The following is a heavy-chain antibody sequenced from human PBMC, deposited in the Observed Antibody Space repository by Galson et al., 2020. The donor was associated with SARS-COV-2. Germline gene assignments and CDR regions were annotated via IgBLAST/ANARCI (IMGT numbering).Heavy chain of an antibody. Sequence: ETSETLSLTCTVSGGSISSSSYYWGWIRQPPGKGLEWIGSIYYSGSTYYNPSLKSRVTISVDTSKNQFSLKLSSVTAADTAVYYCARCEWSGYIYGTHYYFDYWGQGTLVTVSS. CDR3: ARCEWSGYIYGTHYYFDY. CDR1: GGSISSSSYY. D-gene: IGHD5-18*01. J-gene: IGHJ4*02. CDR2: IYYSGST. V-gene: IGHV4-39*01.